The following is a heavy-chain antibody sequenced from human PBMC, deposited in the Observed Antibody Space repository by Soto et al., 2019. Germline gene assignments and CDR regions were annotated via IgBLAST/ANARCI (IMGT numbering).Heavy chain of an antibody. J-gene: IGHJ6*02. CDR1: GFTFSRYG. V-gene: IGHV3-33*01. D-gene: IGHD1-26*01. CDR2: IWYDGSNK. Sequence: QVQLVESGGGVVQPGRSLRLSCAASGFTFSRYGMHWVRQAPGKGLEWVAVIWYDGSNKYYADSVKGRFTISRDNSKNTLYLQMNSLRAEYTAVYYCARASSWELLYYYYGMDVWGQGTTVTVSS. CDR3: ARASSWELLYYYYGMDV.